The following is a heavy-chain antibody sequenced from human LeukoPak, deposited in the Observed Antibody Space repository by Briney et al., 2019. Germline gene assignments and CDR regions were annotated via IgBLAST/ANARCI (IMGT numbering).Heavy chain of an antibody. J-gene: IGHJ4*02. CDR1: GYTFTSYE. V-gene: IGHV1-8*01. D-gene: IGHD3-22*01. Sequence: ASVKVSCKASGYTFTSYEINWVRQATGHGLEWMGWMNPDSGDTAYAQKFQGRIPMTRSTSITTAYMELSSLRSEDTAVYYCARGLGSYDSSELTWPMISFWGQGTQVTVSS. CDR3: ARGLGSYDSSELTWPMISF. CDR2: MNPDSGDT.